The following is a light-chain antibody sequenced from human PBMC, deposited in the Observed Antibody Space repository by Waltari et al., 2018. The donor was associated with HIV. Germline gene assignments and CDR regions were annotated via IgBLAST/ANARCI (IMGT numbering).Light chain of an antibody. J-gene: IGKJ2*01. CDR1: QNIKTN. CDR2: GDS. V-gene: IGKV1-39*01. Sequence: DIQMTQSPSSLSASVGDRVTNTCRASQNIKTNLNWYQQKPGKAPKVLIYGDSNLKRGVPSRFSGSGSGTDFTLSISSLQPEDSATYYCQQGGGMPYTFGQGTMVEIK. CDR3: QQGGGMPYT.